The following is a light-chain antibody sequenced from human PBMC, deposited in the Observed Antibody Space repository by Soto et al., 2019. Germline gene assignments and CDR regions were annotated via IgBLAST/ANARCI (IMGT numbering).Light chain of an antibody. Sequence: QSALTQPASVSGSPGQSITISCTGTSTDIGSYNYVSWYQQHPGKVPKLIIYDVTDRPSGASNRFSGSKSGNTASLTISGLQAEDEADYYCSSYTAYSSLVVFGGGTKVTVL. CDR2: DVT. V-gene: IGLV2-14*01. J-gene: IGLJ2*01. CDR3: SSYTAYSSLVV. CDR1: STDIGSYNY.